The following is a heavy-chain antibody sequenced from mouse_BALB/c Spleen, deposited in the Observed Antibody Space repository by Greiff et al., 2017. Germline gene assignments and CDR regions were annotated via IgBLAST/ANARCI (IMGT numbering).Heavy chain of an antibody. CDR3: ARLYYGFFDY. CDR2: INPSNGRT. D-gene: IGHD1-1*01. Sequence: QVQLQQPGAELVKPGASVKLSCKASGYTFTSYWMHWVKQRPGQGLEWIGEINPSNGRTNYNEKFKSKATLTVDKSSSTAYMQLSSLTSEDSAVYYCARLYYGFFDYWGQGTTLTVSS. J-gene: IGHJ2*01. CDR1: GYTFTSYW. V-gene: IGHV1S81*02.